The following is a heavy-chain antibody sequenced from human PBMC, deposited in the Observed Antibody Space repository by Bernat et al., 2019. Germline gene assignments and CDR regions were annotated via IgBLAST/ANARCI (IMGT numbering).Heavy chain of an antibody. Sequence: EVHLLESGGGLVQPGESLRLSCAASGFSFSDYAMNWVRRAPGKGLEWVSIISIDGGTTYYVDSVKGRFTISRDNSKNTLYLQMNSLRAEDTAVYYCAKGGSGSPPTTRYFDFWGRGTLVTVSS. V-gene: IGHV3-23*01. J-gene: IGHJ2*01. CDR2: ISIDGGTT. D-gene: IGHD1-26*01. CDR1: GFSFSDYA. CDR3: AKGGSGSPPTTRYFDF.